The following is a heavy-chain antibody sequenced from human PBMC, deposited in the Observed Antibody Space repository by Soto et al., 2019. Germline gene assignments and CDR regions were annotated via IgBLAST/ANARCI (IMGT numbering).Heavy chain of an antibody. V-gene: IGHV3-23*01. CDR2: ISGSGGST. J-gene: IGHJ6*02. CDR3: AKDLKGVGDSSSTWDVYYYYGMDV. CDR1: VFTFSSYA. Sequence: PGGSLRLSCAASVFTFSSYAMSWVRQAPGKGLEWVSAISGSGGSTYYADSVKGRFTISRDNSKNTLYLQMNSLRAEDTAVYYCAKDLKGVGDSSSTWDVYYYYGMDVWGQGTTVTVSS. D-gene: IGHD3-3*01.